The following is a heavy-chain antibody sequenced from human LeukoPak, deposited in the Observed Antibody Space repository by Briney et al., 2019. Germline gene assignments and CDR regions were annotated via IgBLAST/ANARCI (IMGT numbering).Heavy chain of an antibody. J-gene: IGHJ4*02. CDR1: GGSISSYY. V-gene: IGHV4-4*09. CDR2: IYTSGST. D-gene: IGHD5-24*01. CDR3: ARQGDGYNYYFDY. Sequence: PSETLSLTCTVSGGSISSYYWSWIRQPPGKGPEWIGYIYTSGSTNYNPSLKSRVTISVDTSKNQFSLKLSSVTAADTAVYYCARQGDGYNYYFDYWGQGTLVTVSS.